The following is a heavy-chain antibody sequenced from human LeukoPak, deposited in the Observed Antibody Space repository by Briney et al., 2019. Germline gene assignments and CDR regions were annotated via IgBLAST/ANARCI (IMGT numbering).Heavy chain of an antibody. CDR2: IIPIFGTA. J-gene: IGHJ4*02. D-gene: IGHD6-19*01. CDR1: GGTFSSYA. V-gene: IGHV1-69*13. Sequence: SVKVSCKASGGTFSSYAISWVRQAPGQGLEWMGGIIPIFGTANYAQKFQGRVTITADESTSTAYMELSRLRSDDTAVYYCAREYSSGWYRPLGYWGQGTLVTVSS. CDR3: AREYSSGWYRPLGY.